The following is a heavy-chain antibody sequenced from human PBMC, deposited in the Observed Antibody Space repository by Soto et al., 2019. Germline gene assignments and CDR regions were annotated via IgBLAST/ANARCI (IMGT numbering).Heavy chain of an antibody. CDR3: AREKYYYDSSGYYFRWLDP. CDR2: IYYSGST. V-gene: IGHV4-30-4*01. Sequence: SETLSLTCTVSGGSISSGDYYWSWIRQPPGKGLEWIGYIYYSGSTYYNPSLKSRVTISVDTSKNQFSLKLSSVTAADTAVYYCAREKYYYDSSGYYFRWLDPWGQGTLVTVSS. CDR1: GGSISSGDYY. J-gene: IGHJ5*02. D-gene: IGHD3-22*01.